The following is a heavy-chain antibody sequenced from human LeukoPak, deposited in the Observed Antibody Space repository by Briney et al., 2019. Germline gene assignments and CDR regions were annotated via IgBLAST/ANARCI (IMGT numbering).Heavy chain of an antibody. V-gene: IGHV1-8*01. CDR3: ARLSVGSIAARPFKDY. D-gene: IGHD6-6*01. CDR1: GYTFTSYD. Sequence: ASVKVSCKASGYTFTSYDINWVRQATGQGLEWMGWINPNSGNTGYAQKFQGRVTMTRNTSISTAYMELSSLRSEDTAVYYCARLSVGSIAARPFKDYWGQGTLVTVSS. J-gene: IGHJ4*02. CDR2: INPNSGNT.